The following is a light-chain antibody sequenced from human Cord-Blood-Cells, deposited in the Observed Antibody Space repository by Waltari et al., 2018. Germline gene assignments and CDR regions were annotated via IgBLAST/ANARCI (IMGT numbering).Light chain of an antibody. CDR3: QQYNNWPPGYS. CDR1: QSVSSN. Sequence: IVMTPHPDTLSVSPGGRSTFCCRASQSVSSNLAWYHQKPGQAPRLLIYGASTRATGIPARFSGSGSGTEFTLTISSLQSEDFAVYCGQQYNNWPPGYSFGQGTNLEIK. J-gene: IGKJ2*03. V-gene: IGKV3-15*01. CDR2: GAS.